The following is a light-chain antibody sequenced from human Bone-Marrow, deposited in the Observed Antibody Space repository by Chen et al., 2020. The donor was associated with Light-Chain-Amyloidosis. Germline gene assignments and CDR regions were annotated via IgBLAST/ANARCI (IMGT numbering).Light chain of an antibody. CDR3: QQYCCAPRT. J-gene: IGKJ1*01. CDR1: QSVSNNY. CDR2: DAS. Sequence: EIVLTQSPGTLSLSPGERAPLSCRASQSVSNNYFAWFQQKPGQAPRLLIYDASTRATGIPDRFSGSGSGTDFTLTISRLEPEDFAVYYCQQYCCAPRTFGQGTKVEIK. V-gene: IGKV3-20*01.